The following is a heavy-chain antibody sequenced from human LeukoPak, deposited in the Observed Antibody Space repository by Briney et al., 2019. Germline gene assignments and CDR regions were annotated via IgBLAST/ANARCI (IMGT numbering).Heavy chain of an antibody. Sequence: ASVKVSCKASGGTFSSYAISWVRQAPGQGLEWMGIINPSGGSTSYAQKFQGRVTMTRDTSTSTVYMELSGLRSEDTAVYYCARSSVVRSLNAFDIWGQGTMVTVSS. CDR2: INPSGGST. J-gene: IGHJ3*02. CDR1: GGTFSSYA. V-gene: IGHV1-46*01. CDR3: ARSSVVRSLNAFDI. D-gene: IGHD3-22*01.